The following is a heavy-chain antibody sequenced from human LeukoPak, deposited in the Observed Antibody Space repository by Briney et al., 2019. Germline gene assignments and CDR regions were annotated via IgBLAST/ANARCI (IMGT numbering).Heavy chain of an antibody. Sequence: PGGSLRLSCAASGSTVSSNYMSWVRQAPGKGLEWVSVIYSGGSTYYADSVKGRFTISRHNSKNTLYLQMNSLRAEDTAVYYCARGVWSSGWPYYFDYWGQGTLVTVSS. CDR2: IYSGGST. CDR3: ARGVWSSGWPYYFDY. J-gene: IGHJ4*02. D-gene: IGHD6-19*01. CDR1: GSTVSSNY. V-gene: IGHV3-53*04.